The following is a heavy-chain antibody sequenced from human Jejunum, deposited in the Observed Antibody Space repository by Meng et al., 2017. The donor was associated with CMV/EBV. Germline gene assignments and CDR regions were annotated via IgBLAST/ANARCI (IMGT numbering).Heavy chain of an antibody. J-gene: IGHJ4*02. V-gene: IGHV3-53*01. CDR3: ARLLLGSTWTFQS. CDR1: GFTVVDNW. Sequence: GFTVVDNWLTWVRPAPGKGLEWVSLVHKNGNTNYADSVKGRFTISRDDSKNTLYLQMNSLRAEDTAMYYCARLLLGSTWTFQSWGQGTLVTVSS. D-gene: IGHD6-13*01. CDR2: VHKNGNT.